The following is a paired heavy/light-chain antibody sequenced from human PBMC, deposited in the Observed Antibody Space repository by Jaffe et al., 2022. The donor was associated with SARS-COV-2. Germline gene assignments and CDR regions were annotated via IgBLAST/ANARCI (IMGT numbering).Light chain of an antibody. CDR1: SSNIGRNY. CDR3: AAWDSSLSAVV. Sequence: QSVLTQPPSVSAAPGQKVTISCSGSSSNIGRNYVSWYKQFPGTAPKVLICENNKRPSGIPDRFSGSKSGASATLGITGLQTGDEADYYCAAWDSSLSAVVFGGGTKLTVL. J-gene: IGLJ3*02. CDR2: ENN. V-gene: IGLV1-51*02.
Heavy chain of an antibody. J-gene: IGHJ3*02. V-gene: IGHV3-13*01. D-gene: IGHD6-13*01. CDR3: SRGGAAAAHSFDM. CDR2: IGTGGDT. CDR1: GFTFSIYD. Sequence: EVQLVESGGDLVQPGGSLRLSCAASGFTFSIYDMHWVRQTTGKGLEWVSSIGTGGDTYYTDSVKGRFTISRENARNSLFLQMNSLRAGDTAVYYCSRGGAAAAHSFDMWGQGTMVTVSS.